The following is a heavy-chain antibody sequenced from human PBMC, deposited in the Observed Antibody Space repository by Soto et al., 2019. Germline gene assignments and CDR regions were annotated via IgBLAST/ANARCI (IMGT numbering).Heavy chain of an antibody. CDR3: ATYTFYYYYGMDV. CDR1: GYTFTSYY. J-gene: IGHJ6*02. V-gene: IGHV1-46*01. D-gene: IGHD3-16*01. CDR2: INPSGGST. Sequence: ASVKVSCKASGYTFTSYYMHWVQQAPGQGLEWMGIINPSGGSTSYAQKFQGRVTMTRDTSTSTVYMELSSLRSEDTAVYYCATYTFYYYYGMDVWGQGTTVTVSS.